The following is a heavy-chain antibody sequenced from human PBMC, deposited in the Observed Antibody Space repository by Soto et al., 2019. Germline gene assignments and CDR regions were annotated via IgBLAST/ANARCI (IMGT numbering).Heavy chain of an antibody. Sequence: QVQLQQSGPGLVKPSQTLSLTCDISGDSVSSNSAAWNWIRQTPSRGLEWLGRTYYRSKWYINYAVSVKSRITVNPDTSQIQFSLQLNSVTPEDTAVYYCARGSWDDVTGHYYMDVWGKGTTVTVSS. CDR1: GDSVSSNSAA. D-gene: IGHD1-1*01. J-gene: IGHJ6*03. CDR3: ARGSWDDVTGHYYMDV. CDR2: TYYRSKWYI. V-gene: IGHV6-1*01.